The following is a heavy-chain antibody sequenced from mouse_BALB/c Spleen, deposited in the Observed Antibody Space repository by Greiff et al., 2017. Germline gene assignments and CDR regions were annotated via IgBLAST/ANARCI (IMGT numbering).Heavy chain of an antibody. D-gene: IGHD1-1*01. Sequence: VESGGGLVQPGGSRKLSCAASGFTFSSFGMHWVRQAPEKGLEWVAYISSGSSTIYYADTVKGRFTISRDNPKNTLFLQMTSLRSEDTAMYYCAITYGSSYTFAYWGQGTLVTVSA. V-gene: IGHV5-17*02. J-gene: IGHJ3*01. CDR1: GFTFSSFG. CDR3: AITYGSSYTFAY. CDR2: ISSGSSTI.